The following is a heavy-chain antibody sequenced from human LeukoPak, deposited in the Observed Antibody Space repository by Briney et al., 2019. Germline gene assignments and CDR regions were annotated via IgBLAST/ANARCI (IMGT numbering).Heavy chain of an antibody. CDR2: INHSGST. CDR3: ARGRGLYSSSWYSGLFDY. V-gene: IGHV4-39*07. D-gene: IGHD6-13*01. CDR1: GGSISSSSYY. J-gene: IGHJ4*02. Sequence: SETLSLTCTVSGGSISSSSYYWGWIRQPPGKGLEWIGEINHSGSTEYNPSLKSRVTISIDTSKNQFSLKLSSVTAADTAVYYCARGRGLYSSSWYSGLFDYWGQGTLVTVSS.